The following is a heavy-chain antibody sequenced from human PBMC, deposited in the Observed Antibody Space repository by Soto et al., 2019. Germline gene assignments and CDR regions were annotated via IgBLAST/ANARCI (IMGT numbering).Heavy chain of an antibody. CDR2: INSDGSKT. CDR3: TDPFPVDIAS. J-gene: IGHJ5*02. Sequence: PGGSLRLSCAASGFTFSHYYMHWVRQAPGKGLVWVSHINSDGSKTTYADSVKGRFTISRDNAKNKLYLQMSSLRAEDTAVYYCTDPFPVDIASWGPGTLVTVSS. D-gene: IGHD5-12*01. V-gene: IGHV3-74*01. CDR1: GFTFSHYY.